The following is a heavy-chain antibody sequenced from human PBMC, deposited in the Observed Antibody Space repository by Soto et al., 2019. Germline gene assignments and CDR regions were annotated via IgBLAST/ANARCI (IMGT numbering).Heavy chain of an antibody. CDR1: GYTFTGYY. V-gene: IGHV1-2*04. CDR2: INPNSGGT. J-gene: IGHJ3*02. D-gene: IGHD3-16*01. Sequence: ASVKVSCKASGYTFTGYYMYWVRQAPGQGLEWMGWINPNSGGTNYAQKFQGWVTMTRDTSISTAYMELSRLRSDDTAVYYCARESWGDAFDIWGQGTMVTVSS. CDR3: ARESWGDAFDI.